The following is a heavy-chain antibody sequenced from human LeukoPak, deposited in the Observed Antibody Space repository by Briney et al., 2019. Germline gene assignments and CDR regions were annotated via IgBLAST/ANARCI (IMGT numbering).Heavy chain of an antibody. J-gene: IGHJ6*02. D-gene: IGHD3-10*01. V-gene: IGHV4-34*01. CDR1: GGSFGGYY. CDR3: ARERGYYYGSGSYYNGYYYYYGMDV. Sequence: SETLSLTCAVYGGSFGGYYWSWIRQPPGKGLEWIGEINHSGSTNYNPSLKSRVTISVDTSKNQFSLKLSSVTAADTAVYYCARERGYYYGSGSYYNGYYYYYGMDVWGQGTTVTVSS. CDR2: INHSGST.